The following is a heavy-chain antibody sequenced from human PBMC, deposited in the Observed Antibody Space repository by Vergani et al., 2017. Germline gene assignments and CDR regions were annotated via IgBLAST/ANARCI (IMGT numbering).Heavy chain of an antibody. V-gene: IGHV3-23*01. CDR3: AKETTVTSFADY. Sequence: EVQLLESGGGLVQPGGSLRLSCAASGFTFSSYAMSWVRQAPGKGLEWVSAISGSGGSTFYADSVKGRFTISRDNSKNTLYLQMNSLRAEDTAIYYCAKETTVTSFADYWGQGTLVTVSS. CDR1: GFTFSSYA. D-gene: IGHD4-17*01. J-gene: IGHJ4*02. CDR2: ISGSGGST.